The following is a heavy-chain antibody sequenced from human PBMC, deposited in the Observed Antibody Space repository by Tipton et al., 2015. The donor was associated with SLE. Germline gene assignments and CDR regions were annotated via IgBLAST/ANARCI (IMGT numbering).Heavy chain of an antibody. Sequence: TLSLTCSVSGGSVTSHYWSWIRQPPGKGLEWIGEINHSGSTNYNPSLKSRATISVDTSKDQFSLKLNSATAADTAVYYCARGHYYDSSGYYYVKIFDSWGQGTLVTVSS. D-gene: IGHD3-22*01. J-gene: IGHJ4*02. V-gene: IGHV4-34*01. CDR2: INHSGST. CDR1: GGSVTSHY. CDR3: ARGHYYDSSGYYYVKIFDS.